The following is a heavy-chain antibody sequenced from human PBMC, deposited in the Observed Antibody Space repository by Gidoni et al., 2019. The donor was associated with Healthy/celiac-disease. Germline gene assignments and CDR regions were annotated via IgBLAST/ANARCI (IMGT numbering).Heavy chain of an antibody. V-gene: IGHV1-3*01. J-gene: IGHJ6*02. CDR2: INAGNGNT. Sequence: QVQLVQSGAEAKKPGASVKVSCKASGYPFTSYAMHWVRQAPGQRLEWMGWINAGNGNTKYTQKFQGRVTSTRDTAASTAYMELSSLRSEDTAVYYCARDKIRSGSYVSLLMDVWGQGTTVTVSS. CDR3: ARDKIRSGSYVSLLMDV. CDR1: GYPFTSYA. D-gene: IGHD1-26*01.